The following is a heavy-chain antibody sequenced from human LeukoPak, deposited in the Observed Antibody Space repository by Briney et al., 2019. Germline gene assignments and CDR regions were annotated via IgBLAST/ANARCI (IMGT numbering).Heavy chain of an antibody. Sequence: GGSLRLSCAASGFTFSYDWMTWVRQAPGKGLEWVGRIKSKTDGGTTDYAAPVKGRFIISRDDSKNTLYLQMNSLKTEDTAVYYCSTVRYCSGGSCVGGMDVWDQGTTVTVSS. CDR2: IKSKTDGGTT. CDR1: GFTFSYDW. V-gene: IGHV3-15*01. CDR3: STVRYCSGGSCVGGMDV. D-gene: IGHD2-15*01. J-gene: IGHJ6*02.